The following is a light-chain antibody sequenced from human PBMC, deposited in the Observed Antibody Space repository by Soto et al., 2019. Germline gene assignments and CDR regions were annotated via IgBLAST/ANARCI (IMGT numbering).Light chain of an antibody. V-gene: IGLV1-44*01. CDR3: AAWDDSLSGWV. Sequence: QSVLTQPPSASGTPGQRVSISWSGSSTNIGRNSISWYQNLPGTAPKLLIYTNNQRPSGVPARFSGSKSGTSASLAISGLQSEDEADYYCAAWDDSLSGWVFGGGTKLTVL. CDR2: TNN. CDR1: STNIGRNS. J-gene: IGLJ3*02.